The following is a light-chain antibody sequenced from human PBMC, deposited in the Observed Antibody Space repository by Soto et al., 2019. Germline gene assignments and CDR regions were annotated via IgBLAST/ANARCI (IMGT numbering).Light chain of an antibody. CDR2: AVS. CDR1: HSVSSNY. Sequence: EIVLTQSPGTLSLSPGERATLSCRSSHSVSSNYLAWYQQKPGQAPRLLIYAVSSRATGIPDRFSGSGSGTDFTLTISRLEHVDFAVYDCQQYGISPTFGQGTKVEIK. CDR3: QQYGISPT. J-gene: IGKJ1*01. V-gene: IGKV3-20*01.